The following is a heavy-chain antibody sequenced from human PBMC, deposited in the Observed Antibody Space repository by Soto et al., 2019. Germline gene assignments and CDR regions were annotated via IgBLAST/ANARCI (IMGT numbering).Heavy chain of an antibody. J-gene: IGHJ6*02. CDR2: FDPEDGET. Sequence: ASVKVSCKVSGYTLTELSMHWVRQAPGKGLEWMGGFDPEDGETIYAQKFQGRVTMTEDTSTDTAYMELSSLRSEDTAVYYCATRDGRPYYYYYYGMEVWGQATTVTVSS. CDR3: ATRDGRPYYYYYYGMEV. V-gene: IGHV1-24*01. CDR1: GYTLTELS. D-gene: IGHD6-6*01.